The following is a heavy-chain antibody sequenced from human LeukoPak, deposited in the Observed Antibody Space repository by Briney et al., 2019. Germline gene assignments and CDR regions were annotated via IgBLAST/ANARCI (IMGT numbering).Heavy chain of an antibody. V-gene: IGHV4-39*07. CDR2: IYYSGST. CDR3: ARRASYTALGRYSFDY. J-gene: IGHJ4*02. Sequence: SETLSLTCTVSGGSISSRSYYWGWIRQPPGKGLEWIGSIYYSGSTYYNPSLKSRVTISVDTSKSQFSLKLSSVTAADTAVYYCARRASYTALGRYSFDYWGQGTLVTVSS. CDR1: GGSISSRSYY. D-gene: IGHD5-18*01.